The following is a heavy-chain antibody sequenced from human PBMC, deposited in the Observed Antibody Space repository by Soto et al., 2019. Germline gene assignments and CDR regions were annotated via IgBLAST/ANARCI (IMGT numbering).Heavy chain of an antibody. Sequence: ASVKVSCKVSGYTFTNYGINWVRQAPGQGLEWVGWFNPANRNTNYAQKFQDRVSMTTDTSTNTAYMELRGLRSDDTAVYYCARVRFGDPFDFRGQGTLVTVSS. CDR2: FNPANRNT. CDR1: GYTFTNYG. V-gene: IGHV1-18*01. D-gene: IGHD2-21*02. CDR3: ARVRFGDPFDF. J-gene: IGHJ4*02.